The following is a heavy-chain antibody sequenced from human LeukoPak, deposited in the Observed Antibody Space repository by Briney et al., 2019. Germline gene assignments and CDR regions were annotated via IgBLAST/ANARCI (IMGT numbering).Heavy chain of an antibody. CDR2: INHSGST. Sequence: SETLSLTCAVYGGSFSGYYWSWIRQPPGKGLEWIGEINHSGSTNYNPSLKSRVTISVDTSKNQLSLKLSSVTAADTAVYYCARGRIQLWSGNYYYGMDIWGKGTTVTVSS. D-gene: IGHD5-18*01. V-gene: IGHV4-34*01. J-gene: IGHJ6*04. CDR3: ARGRIQLWSGNYYYGMDI. CDR1: GGSFSGYY.